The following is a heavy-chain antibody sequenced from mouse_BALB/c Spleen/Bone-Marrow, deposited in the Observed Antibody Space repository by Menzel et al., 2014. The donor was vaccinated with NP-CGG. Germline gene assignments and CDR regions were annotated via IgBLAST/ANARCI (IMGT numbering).Heavy chain of an antibody. V-gene: IGHV1-77*01. CDR3: ARWSFDY. CDR1: GYTFTDYV. J-gene: IGHJ2*01. CDR2: IYPGSGST. Sequence: VQLQQSGPELVKPGASVKMSCKASGYTFTDYVISWVKQRTGQGLEWIGEIYPGSGSTYYNEKFKGKATLTADKSSNTACMQLSSLTSEDSAVYFCARWSFDYWGQGTTLTVSS.